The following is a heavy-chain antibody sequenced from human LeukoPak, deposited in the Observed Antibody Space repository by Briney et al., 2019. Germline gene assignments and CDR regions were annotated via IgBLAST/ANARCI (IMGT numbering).Heavy chain of an antibody. Sequence: GGSLRLSCAASGFTFSSYGMYWVRQAPGKGLEWVSGISGNGGSTYYADSVKGRFTISRDNSKNTLYLQMNSLRSEDTAVYYCATANVLRYFDWFSGEGAFDIWGQGTMVTVSS. V-gene: IGHV3-23*01. CDR3: ATANVLRYFDWFSGEGAFDI. CDR1: GFTFSSYG. J-gene: IGHJ3*02. CDR2: ISGNGGST. D-gene: IGHD3-9*01.